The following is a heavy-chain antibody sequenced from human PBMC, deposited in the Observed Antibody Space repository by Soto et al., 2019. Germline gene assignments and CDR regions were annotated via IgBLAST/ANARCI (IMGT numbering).Heavy chain of an antibody. CDR1: GYTFTSYA. Sequence: QVQLVQSGAEEKKPGASVKVSCKASGYTFTSYAMHWVRQAPGQRPEWMAWINAGNGNTKYSQNFQGRVTITRDTSASTADMGLSSLRSEDTAVYYCARADGPGFVGPWGQGTLVTVSS. V-gene: IGHV1-3*05. CDR2: INAGNGNT. D-gene: IGHD2-2*01. CDR3: ARADGPGFVGP. J-gene: IGHJ5*02.